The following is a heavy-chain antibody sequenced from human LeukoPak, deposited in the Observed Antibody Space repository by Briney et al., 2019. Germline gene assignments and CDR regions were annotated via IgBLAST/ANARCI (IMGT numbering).Heavy chain of an antibody. CDR2: ISGGDGHS. V-gene: IGHV3-23*01. J-gene: IGHJ4*02. D-gene: IGHD5-24*01. CDR1: GISFSTSG. Sequence: GGSLRLSCATSGISFSTSGFSWGRLAPEKWLEWVSGISGGDGHSYYADSVRGRFTITRDNSKKTVDLQMNSLRAEDTAIYFCAWGWLQPFNSWGQGTLVTVSS. CDR3: AWGWLQPFNS.